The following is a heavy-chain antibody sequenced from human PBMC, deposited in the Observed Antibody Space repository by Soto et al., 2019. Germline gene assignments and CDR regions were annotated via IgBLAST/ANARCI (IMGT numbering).Heavy chain of an antibody. J-gene: IGHJ6*02. CDR1: GYTFSDFD. V-gene: IGHV1-8*01. CDR3: ARGNPFNYAGFDV. CDR2: MNAKSGDT. D-gene: IGHD3-16*01. Sequence: ASVKVSCKASGYTFSDFDINWLRQAAGQGPEWMGWMNAKSGDTFSAQRLQGKFNMTWDTSLSTAYMEVGSLTSDDAAIYYCARGNPFNYAGFDVWGQGTTVTVSS.